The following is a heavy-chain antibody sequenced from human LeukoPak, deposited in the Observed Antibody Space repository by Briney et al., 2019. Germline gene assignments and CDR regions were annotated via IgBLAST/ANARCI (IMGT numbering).Heavy chain of an antibody. CDR3: ARDLFDYYDSSGYYYGYFDY. D-gene: IGHD3-22*01. J-gene: IGHJ4*02. V-gene: IGHV1-69*13. CDR2: IIPIFGTA. Sequence: GASVKVSCKASGYTFTSYYMHWVRQAPGQGLEWMGGIIPIFGTANYAQKFQGRVTITAYESTSTAYMELSSLGSEDTAVYYCARDLFDYYDSSGYYYGYFDYWGQGTLVTVSS. CDR1: GYTFTSYY.